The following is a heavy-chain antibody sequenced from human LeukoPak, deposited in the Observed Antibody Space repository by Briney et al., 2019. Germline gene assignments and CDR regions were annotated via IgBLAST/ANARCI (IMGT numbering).Heavy chain of an antibody. J-gene: IGHJ4*02. CDR2: INSDGSST. CDR1: GFTFSSYW. V-gene: IGHV3-74*01. D-gene: IGHD6-19*01. CDR3: AKGSAVADIYFDY. Sequence: PGGSLRLSCAASGFTFSSYWMHWVRQAPGKGLVWVSRINSDGSSTSYADSVKGRFTISRDNSKNTLYLQINSLRAEDTAVYFCAKGSAVADIYFDYWGQGTLVTVSS.